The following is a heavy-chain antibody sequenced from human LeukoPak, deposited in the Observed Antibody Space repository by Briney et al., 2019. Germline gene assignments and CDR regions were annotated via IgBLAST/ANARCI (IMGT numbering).Heavy chain of an antibody. V-gene: IGHV1-2*02. CDR3: ARGRYCSDGNCYHNWFDP. CDR1: GYTFTGYY. D-gene: IGHD2-15*01. CDR2: INPNSGGT. J-gene: IGHJ5*02. Sequence: ASVKVSFKASGYTFTGYYMHWVRQAPGQGPEWMGWINPNSGGTDYAQKVQGRVTMTRDTSINTAYMELSSLRSDDTAVYYCARGRYCSDGNCYHNWFDPWGQGTLVTVSS.